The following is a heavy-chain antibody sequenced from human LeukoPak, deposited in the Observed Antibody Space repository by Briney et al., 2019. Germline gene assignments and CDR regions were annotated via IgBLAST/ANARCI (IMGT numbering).Heavy chain of an antibody. J-gene: IGHJ5*02. Sequence: SVKVSCKASGGTFSSYAISWVRQAPGQGLEWMGGIIPIFGTANYAQKFQGRVTITTDESTSTAYMELGSLRSEDTAVYYCARWSSYYDFWSGPNWFDPWGQGTLVTVSS. CDR2: IIPIFGTA. D-gene: IGHD3-3*01. V-gene: IGHV1-69*05. CDR1: GGTFSSYA. CDR3: ARWSSYYDFWSGPNWFDP.